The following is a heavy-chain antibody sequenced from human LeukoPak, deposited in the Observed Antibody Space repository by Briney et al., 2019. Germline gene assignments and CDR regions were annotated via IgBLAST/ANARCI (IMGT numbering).Heavy chain of an antibody. CDR1: GGSISSSSYY. CDR3: ARGNDFWSGYFSLDY. Sequence: SETLSLTCTVSGGSISSSSYYWGWIRQPPGKGLEWIGSIYYSGSTNYNPSLKSRVTISVDTSKNQFSLKLSSVTAADTAVYYCARGNDFWSGYFSLDYWGQGTLVTVSS. D-gene: IGHD3-3*01. J-gene: IGHJ4*02. CDR2: IYYSGST. V-gene: IGHV4-39*07.